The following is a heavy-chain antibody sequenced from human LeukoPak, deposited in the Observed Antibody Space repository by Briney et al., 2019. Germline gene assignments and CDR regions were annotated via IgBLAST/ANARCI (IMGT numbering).Heavy chain of an antibody. CDR3: ARRSVYENFFDY. V-gene: IGHV4-4*09. J-gene: IGHJ4*02. Sequence: PSETLSLTCTVSDGSLSTYSWGWIRQPPGRGLEWIGYTHSSGSTYYNPSPKSRVTISVGPSKNQFSLKLNSVTAADTALYYCARRSVYENFFDYWGQGTLVTVSS. D-gene: IGHD5/OR15-5a*01. CDR1: DGSLSTYS. CDR2: THSSGST.